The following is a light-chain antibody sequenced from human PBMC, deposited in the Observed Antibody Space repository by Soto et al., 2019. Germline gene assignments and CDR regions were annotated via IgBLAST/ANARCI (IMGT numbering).Light chain of an antibody. CDR3: AAWDDSLTGYV. CDR1: RSNIGTNT. J-gene: IGLJ1*01. V-gene: IGLV1-44*01. Sequence: QSVLTQPPSASGTPGQRVTISCSGSRSNIGTNTVNWYQQLPGSAPKLLIYSGNQRPSGVPDRFSASKSGTSASLAISGLQAGDEADYYCAAWDDSLTGYVFGPGTKLTVL. CDR2: SGN.